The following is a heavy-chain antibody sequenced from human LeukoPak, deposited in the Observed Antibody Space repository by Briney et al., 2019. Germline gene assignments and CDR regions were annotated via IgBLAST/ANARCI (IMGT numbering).Heavy chain of an antibody. CDR3: ARVAGGFFDW. D-gene: IGHD6-19*01. CDR2: LNVGGGT. Sequence: SETLSLTCAVYGGSFNSDFWSWIRQVPGEGLEWIAELNVGGGTNYNPSPKSRVTISVDTSKNQLSLNVSSVTAADTAVYYCARVAGGFFDWWGQGALVSVYS. J-gene: IGHJ4*02. CDR1: GGSFNSDF. V-gene: IGHV4-34*01.